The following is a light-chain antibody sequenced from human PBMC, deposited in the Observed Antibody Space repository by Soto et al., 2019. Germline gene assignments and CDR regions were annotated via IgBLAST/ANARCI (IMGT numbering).Light chain of an antibody. Sequence: DIQLTQSPSFLSASVGDRVTITCRASQGISSYLAWYQQKPGKAPKLLIYVASTLQSGVPSRFSVSGSGTEFTLTLSSLQPEDFATYYCQQDNTYPLTFGGGTKVEIK. V-gene: IGKV1-9*01. CDR2: VAS. CDR3: QQDNTYPLT. CDR1: QGISSY. J-gene: IGKJ4*01.